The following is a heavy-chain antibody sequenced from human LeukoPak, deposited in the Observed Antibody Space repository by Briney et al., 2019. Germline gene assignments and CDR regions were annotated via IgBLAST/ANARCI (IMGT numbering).Heavy chain of an antibody. V-gene: IGHV3-7*01. CDR1: GFTFSSYW. CDR3: ARGRPHGNDY. D-gene: IGHD4-23*01. CDR2: IKEDGSDK. J-gene: IGHJ4*02. Sequence: PGGSLRLSCAASGFTFSSYWMTWVRQAPGKGLEFVANIKEDGSDKYYVDSVKGRFTISRDNAKNTLYLQMNSLRVEDTAVYYCARGRPHGNDYWGQGTLVTVSS.